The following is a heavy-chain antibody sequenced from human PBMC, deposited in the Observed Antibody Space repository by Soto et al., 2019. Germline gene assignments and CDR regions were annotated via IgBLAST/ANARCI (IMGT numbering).Heavy chain of an antibody. D-gene: IGHD3-22*01. CDR1: GGTFSSYA. J-gene: IGHJ6*02. CDR3: ARGRQMYYYDSSGYPRVMDV. Sequence: SVKVSCKASGGTFSSYAISWVRQAPGQGLEWMGGIIPIFGTANYAQKFQGRVTITADESTSTAYMELSSLRSEDTAVYYCARGRQMYYYDSSGYPRVMDVWGQGTTVTVSS. CDR2: IIPIFGTA. V-gene: IGHV1-69*13.